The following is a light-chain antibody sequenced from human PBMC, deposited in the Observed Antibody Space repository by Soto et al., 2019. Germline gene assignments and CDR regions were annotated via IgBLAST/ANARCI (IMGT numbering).Light chain of an antibody. Sequence: DIQMTQSPSSLSASVGDRVTITCRASQGIIDYVAWFQQKPGKAPKLLIYAASTLQSGVPSRFRGSCSGTDFTLTISSLQHEDVATYYCQKYNTAPQPFGQGNKVESK. V-gene: IGKV1-27*01. CDR2: AAS. J-gene: IGKJ1*01. CDR3: QKYNTAPQP. CDR1: QGIIDY.